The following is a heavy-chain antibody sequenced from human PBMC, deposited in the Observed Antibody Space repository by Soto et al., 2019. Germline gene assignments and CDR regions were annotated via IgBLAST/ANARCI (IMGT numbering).Heavy chain of an antibody. CDR3: AKDAGSVCSGGSCYFQALDS. CDR1: GFTFSNYA. J-gene: IGHJ4*02. V-gene: IGHV3-23*01. D-gene: IGHD2-15*01. CDR2: ISVSGGST. Sequence: PGGSLRLSCAASGFTFSNYAMSWVRQAPGKGLEWVSGISVSGGSTYCADSVKGRFTISRDNSKNTLYVQMNSLRVDDTAVYYCAKDAGSVCSGGSCYFQALDSWGQGTLVTVSS.